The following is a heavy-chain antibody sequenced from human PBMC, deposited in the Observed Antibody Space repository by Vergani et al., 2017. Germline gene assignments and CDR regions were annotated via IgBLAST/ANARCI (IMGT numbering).Heavy chain of an antibody. V-gene: IGHV4-34*01. CDR1: GGSFSGYY. CDR3: ARVRTPGTYGGYVFDY. D-gene: IGHD5-12*01. J-gene: IGHJ4*02. CDR2: INHIGST. Sequence: QVQLQQWGAGLLKPSETLSLTCAVYGGSFSGYYWSWIRQPPGKGLEWIGEINHIGSTNYNPSLKSRVTISVDTSKNQFSLKLSSVTAADTAVYYCARVRTPGTYGGYVFDYWGQGTLVTVSS.